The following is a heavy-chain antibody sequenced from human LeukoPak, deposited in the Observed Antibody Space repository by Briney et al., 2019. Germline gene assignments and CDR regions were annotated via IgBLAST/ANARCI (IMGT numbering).Heavy chain of an antibody. D-gene: IGHD3-10*02. CDR2: IYYTGNT. V-gene: IGHV4-4*07. Sequence: PSETLSLTGSVSGGSTSDYYWNWIRQPAGQGLEWLGRIYYTGNTAYNPSLESRLTMSLDTAKNQFSLKVTSVTAADTAVYYCARGGTLFTYFDSWGQGTLVTVSS. CDR1: GGSTSDYY. J-gene: IGHJ4*02. CDR3: ARGGTLFTYFDS.